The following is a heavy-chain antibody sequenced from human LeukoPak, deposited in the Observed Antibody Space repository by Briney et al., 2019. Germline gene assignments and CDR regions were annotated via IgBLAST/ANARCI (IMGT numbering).Heavy chain of an antibody. J-gene: IGHJ4*02. CDR3: AKGAARNYFDY. CDR1: GFTFSSYG. D-gene: IGHD6-6*01. Sequence: GGPLRLSCAVSGFTFSSYGMHWVRQAPGKGLEWVAVIWYDGSNKYYADSAKGRFTISRDNSKNTLSLQMNSLRAEDTAVYYCAKGAARNYFDYWGQGTLVTVSS. CDR2: IWYDGSNK. V-gene: IGHV3-33*03.